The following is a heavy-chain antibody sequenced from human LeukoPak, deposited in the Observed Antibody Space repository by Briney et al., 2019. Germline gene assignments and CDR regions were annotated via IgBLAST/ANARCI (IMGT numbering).Heavy chain of an antibody. V-gene: IGHV3-64*01. J-gene: IGHJ4*02. D-gene: IGHD3-10*01. Sequence: GGSLRLSCAASGFTFSSYAMHWVRQAPGKGLEYVSAISSNGGSTYYANSVKGRFTTSRDNSKNTLYLQMGSLRAEDMAVYYCARDHITMVRGVLWRGYFDYWGQGTLVSVSS. CDR1: GFTFSSYA. CDR3: ARDHITMVRGVLWRGYFDY. CDR2: ISSNGGST.